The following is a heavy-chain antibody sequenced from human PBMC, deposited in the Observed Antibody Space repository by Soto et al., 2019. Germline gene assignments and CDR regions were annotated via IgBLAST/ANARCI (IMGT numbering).Heavy chain of an antibody. Sequence: SETLSLTCTVSGGPISSGGYYWSWIRQHPGKGLEWIGYIYYSGSTYYNPSLKSRVTISVDTSKNQFSLKLSSVTAADTAVYYCARVAGSSSWFDYWGQGTLVTGSS. J-gene: IGHJ4*02. CDR2: IYYSGST. CDR3: ARVAGSSSWFDY. D-gene: IGHD6-13*01. V-gene: IGHV4-31*03. CDR1: GGPISSGGYY.